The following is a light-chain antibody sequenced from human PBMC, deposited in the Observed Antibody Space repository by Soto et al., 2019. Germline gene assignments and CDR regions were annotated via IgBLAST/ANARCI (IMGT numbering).Light chain of an antibody. V-gene: IGKV1-9*01. J-gene: IGKJ4*01. Sequence: THSPSFRSASGGDGVTITCRARRDISDYLAWYQQRPGKAPKLLIYAASTLQSGVPSRFSGSGSGTDFTLTISSLQPDDFAAYFCELYDDYPLAFGGGTKVDIK. CDR1: RDISDY. CDR2: AAS. CDR3: ELYDDYPLA.